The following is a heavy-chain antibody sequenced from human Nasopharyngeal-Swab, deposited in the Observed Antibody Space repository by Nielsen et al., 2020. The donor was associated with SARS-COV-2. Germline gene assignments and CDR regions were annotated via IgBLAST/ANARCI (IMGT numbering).Heavy chain of an antibody. Sequence: LRLSCTVSGGSITSGGYYWSWIRQHPGKGLEWIGYIYYSGSTYYNPSLKSRVTISVDTSKNQFSLKLSSVTAADTAVYYCARVHYDYVWGSYRSFYGWFDPWGQGTLVTVSS. V-gene: IGHV4-31*03. CDR3: ARVHYDYVWGSYRSFYGWFDP. J-gene: IGHJ5*02. CDR2: IYYSGST. D-gene: IGHD3-16*02. CDR1: GGSITSGGYY.